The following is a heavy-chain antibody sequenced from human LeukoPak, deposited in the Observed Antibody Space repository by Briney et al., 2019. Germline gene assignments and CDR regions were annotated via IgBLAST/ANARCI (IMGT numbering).Heavy chain of an antibody. CDR1: GFAFSTYG. V-gene: IGHV3-23*01. Sequence: GGSLRLSCAASGFAFSTYGMHWVRQAPGKGLEWVSSVSDSGGGTFYADSVKGRFTISRDNSKNTLYLQTDSLRAEDTAVYYCAKGTGGSRNSASGYWGQGTLVTVSS. CDR2: VSDSGGGT. D-gene: IGHD2-15*01. J-gene: IGHJ4*02. CDR3: AKGTGGSRNSASGY.